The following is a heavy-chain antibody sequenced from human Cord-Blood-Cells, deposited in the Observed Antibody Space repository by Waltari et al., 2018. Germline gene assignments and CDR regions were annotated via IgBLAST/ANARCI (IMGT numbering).Heavy chain of an antibody. CDR1: GFTYSSFW. V-gene: IGHV3-7*01. CDR2: IKQDGSEK. D-gene: IGHD6-19*01. Sequence: EVQLVESGGGLVEPGGSLRLSCADSGFTYSSFWTSCGRQAPGKGLEWVANIKQDGSEKYYVDSVKGRFTISRDNAKNSLYLQMNSLRAEDTAVYYCARAAGSGVAFDIWGQGTMVTVSS. J-gene: IGHJ3*02. CDR3: ARAAGSGVAFDI.